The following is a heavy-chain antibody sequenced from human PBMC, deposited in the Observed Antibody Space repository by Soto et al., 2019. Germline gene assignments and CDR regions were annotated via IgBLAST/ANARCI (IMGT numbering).Heavy chain of an antibody. Sequence: SETLSLTCTVSGGSISNYYWSWIRQPPGKGLQWIGYIFSSGSTNYNPSLKSRVTISVNTSKNQFSLNLNSVTAADTAVYYCARQRRDFDYWGQGSLVTV. CDR1: GGSISNYY. CDR3: ARQRRDFDY. J-gene: IGHJ4*02. CDR2: IFSSGST. V-gene: IGHV4-59*08.